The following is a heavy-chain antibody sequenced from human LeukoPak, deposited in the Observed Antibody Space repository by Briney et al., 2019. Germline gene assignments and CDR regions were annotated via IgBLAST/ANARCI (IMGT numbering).Heavy chain of an antibody. Sequence: PGGSLRLSCAASGFTFSSYWMSWVRQAPGKGLEWVANIKQDGSEKYYVDSVKGRFTISRDNAKNTLYLQMNSLRAEDTAVYYCASTDIGYYDSSGYWASFDYWGQGTLVTVSS. J-gene: IGHJ4*02. V-gene: IGHV3-7*01. D-gene: IGHD3-22*01. CDR1: GFTFSSYW. CDR3: ASTDIGYYDSSGYWASFDY. CDR2: IKQDGSEK.